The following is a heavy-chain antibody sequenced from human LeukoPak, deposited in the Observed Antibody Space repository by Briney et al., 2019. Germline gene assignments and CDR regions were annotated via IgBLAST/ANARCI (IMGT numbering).Heavy chain of an antibody. Sequence: GGSLRLSCAASGFIFSSYSMNWVRQTPGKGLEWISYISSGSGTTYYGDSVQGRFITSRDNAKNSLHLQMNSLRAEDTGVYYCAKDGGNDYGVFDYWGQGILVTVSS. CDR3: AKDGGNDYGVFDY. CDR2: ISSGSGTT. V-gene: IGHV3-48*01. D-gene: IGHD4-17*01. J-gene: IGHJ4*02. CDR1: GFIFSSYS.